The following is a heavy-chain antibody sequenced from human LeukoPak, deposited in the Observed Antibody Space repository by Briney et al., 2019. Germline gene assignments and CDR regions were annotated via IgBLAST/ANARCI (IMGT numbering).Heavy chain of an antibody. CDR3: AKDTPHGRDIVVVPAAIYAPGYYYGMDV. CDR2: ISGSGGST. J-gene: IGHJ6*02. V-gene: IGHV3-23*01. Sequence: GGSLRLSCAASGFTFSSYAMSWVRQAPGKGLEWVSAISGSGGSTYYADSVKGRFTIPRDNSKNTLYLQMSSLRAEDTAVYYCAKDTPHGRDIVVVPAAIYAPGYYYGMDVWGQGTTVTVSS. CDR1: GFTFSSYA. D-gene: IGHD2-2*01.